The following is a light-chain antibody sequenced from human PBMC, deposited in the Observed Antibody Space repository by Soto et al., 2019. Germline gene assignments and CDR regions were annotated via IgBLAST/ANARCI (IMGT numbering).Light chain of an antibody. Sequence: DIPTTQSPSTLSASLGDRVTITCRASQSVNSWLAWYQQKPGKAPKLLIYKASTLETGVPSRFSGSGSGTEYTLTISSLQPDDFATYYCQQYNSYSRTFGQGTKVDIK. CDR2: KAS. CDR3: QQYNSYSRT. V-gene: IGKV1-5*03. CDR1: QSVNSW. J-gene: IGKJ1*01.